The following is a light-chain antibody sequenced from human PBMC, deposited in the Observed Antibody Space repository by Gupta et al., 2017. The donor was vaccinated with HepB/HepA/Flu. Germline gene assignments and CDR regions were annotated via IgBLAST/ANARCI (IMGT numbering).Light chain of an antibody. CDR2: DAF. CDR3: QQRNNWVT. Sequence: EIVLTQSPATLSLSPGERATLSCRASQSIFNYLAWYQQKPGQAPRLLIYDAFNRATGVPARFSGSGSGTDFTLTSSSLEPEDSAVYYCQQRNNWVTFGGGTKVEI. V-gene: IGKV3-11*01. J-gene: IGKJ4*01. CDR1: QSIFNY.